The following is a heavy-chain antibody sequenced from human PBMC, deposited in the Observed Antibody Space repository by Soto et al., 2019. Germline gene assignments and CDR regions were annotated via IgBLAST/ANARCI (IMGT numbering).Heavy chain of an antibody. CDR1: GFTFSTYW. CDR2: ISPDGSST. V-gene: IGHV3-74*01. CDR3: VRELVGGTCPIDY. D-gene: IGHD2-15*01. J-gene: IGHJ4*02. Sequence: GSLRLSCAASGFTFSTYWMHWVRQAPGKGLVWVSRISPDGSSTSHADFVEGRFTISRDNAKNTLYLQMSSLRAEDSAVYYCVRELVGGTCPIDYWGQGTLVTVSS.